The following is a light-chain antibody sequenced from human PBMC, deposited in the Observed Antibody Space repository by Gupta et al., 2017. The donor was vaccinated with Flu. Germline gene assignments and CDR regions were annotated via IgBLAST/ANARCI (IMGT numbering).Light chain of an antibody. CDR1: TSVIGAYTC. CDR3: GSDGAVEV. V-gene: IGLV2-14*01. J-gene: IGLJ2*01. Sequence: HPIAISCTVTTSVIGAYTCFSWYQQHPGNAPNLLIFQVMKRPSGVSTRFSGSKSGTTASLTISGLKAEDEADYYFGSDGAVEVFVGRTKVTVL. CDR2: QVM.